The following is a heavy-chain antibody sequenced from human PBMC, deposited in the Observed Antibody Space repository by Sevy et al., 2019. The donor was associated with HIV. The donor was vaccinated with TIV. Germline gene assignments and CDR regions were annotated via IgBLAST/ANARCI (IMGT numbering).Heavy chain of an antibody. CDR1: GFNFASYD. J-gene: IGHJ6*02. CDR2: MNTNIGNT. CDR3: ARFSGSHLRYGMDV. V-gene: IGHV1-8*02. D-gene: IGHD6-19*01. Sequence: ASVKVSCKASGFNFASYDIYWVRQATGQGLEWMGWMNTNIGNTGFAQKFQARVTMTRNTSITTAYMELSNLRSEDTAVYYCARFSGSHLRYGMDVWGQGTTVSVSS.